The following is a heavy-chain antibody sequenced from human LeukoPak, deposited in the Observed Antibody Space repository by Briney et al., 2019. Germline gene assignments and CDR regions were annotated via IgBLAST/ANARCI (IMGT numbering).Heavy chain of an antibody. CDR1: GFTFSNYW. Sequence: GGSLRLSCAASGFTFSNYWMHWVRQAPGKGLVWVSRIYTDGSSTNYADSVKGRFTISRDDAKNTLYLQMNSLRGEDTAVYYCARGASNRFDYWGQGTLVTVSS. V-gene: IGHV3-74*01. CDR3: ARGASNRFDY. CDR2: IYTDGSST. J-gene: IGHJ4*02. D-gene: IGHD1-14*01.